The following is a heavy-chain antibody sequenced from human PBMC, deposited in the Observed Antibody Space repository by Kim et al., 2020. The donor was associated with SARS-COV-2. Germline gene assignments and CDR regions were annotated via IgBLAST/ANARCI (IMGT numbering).Heavy chain of an antibody. Sequence: YYVDSVKGRFTISRDNAKNSVYLQMNSLRAEDTAVYYCVRDRGQIGTYDYWGQGTLVTVSS. CDR3: VRDRGQIGTYDY. D-gene: IGHD2-15*01. V-gene: IGHV3-7*01. J-gene: IGHJ4*02.